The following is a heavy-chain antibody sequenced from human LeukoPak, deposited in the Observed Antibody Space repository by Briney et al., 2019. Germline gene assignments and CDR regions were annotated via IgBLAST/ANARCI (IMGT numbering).Heavy chain of an antibody. CDR3: AKDGSSAFDI. J-gene: IGHJ3*02. Sequence: GGSLRLSCAASGFTFDDYAMHWVRQAPGKGLEWVSGISWNSGSIGYADSVKGRFTISRDNAKNSLYLQMNSLRAEDTALYYCAKDGSSAFDIWGQGTMVTVSS. CDR2: ISWNSGSI. V-gene: IGHV3-9*01. CDR1: GFTFDDYA. D-gene: IGHD3-10*01.